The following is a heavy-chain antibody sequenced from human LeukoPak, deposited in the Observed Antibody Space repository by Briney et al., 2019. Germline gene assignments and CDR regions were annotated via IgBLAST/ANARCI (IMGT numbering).Heavy chain of an antibody. Sequence: PGGSLRLSCVVSGFTFSDYYMSWIRQAPGKGLEWVSYISSDNSTAYYADSVKGRFTISRDNAKNSLYLQMNSLGAEDTAVYYCGRDFRWTGGYFDYWGQGTLVTVSS. V-gene: IGHV3-11*04. D-gene: IGHD1-14*01. CDR1: GFTFSDYY. CDR3: GRDFRWTGGYFDY. J-gene: IGHJ4*02. CDR2: ISSDNSTA.